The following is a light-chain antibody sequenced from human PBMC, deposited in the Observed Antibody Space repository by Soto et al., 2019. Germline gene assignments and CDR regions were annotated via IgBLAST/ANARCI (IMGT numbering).Light chain of an antibody. CDR1: SSDIGGYNY. V-gene: IGLV2-14*01. CDR2: DVS. CDR3: SSYATSSTYV. Sequence: QSALTQPASVSGSPGQSITISCTGTSSDIGGYNYVSWYQQYPGKAPKLMICDVSLRPSGVSNRFSGSKSGNTASLTISGLQAEDEADYYCSSYATSSTYVFGTGTQLTVL. J-gene: IGLJ1*01.